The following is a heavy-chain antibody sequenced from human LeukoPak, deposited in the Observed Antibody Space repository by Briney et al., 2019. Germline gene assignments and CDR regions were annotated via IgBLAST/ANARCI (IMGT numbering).Heavy chain of an antibody. CDR2: INHSGST. Sequence: SETLSLTCAVYGGSFSGYYWSWIRQPPGKGLEWIGEINHSGSTNYNPSLKSRVTISVDTSKNQFSLKLSSVTAADTAVYYCARVDVTYYYDSSGYYLLDYWGQGTLVTVSS. J-gene: IGHJ4*02. CDR1: GGSFSGYY. V-gene: IGHV4-34*01. CDR3: ARVDVTYYYDSSGYYLLDY. D-gene: IGHD3-22*01.